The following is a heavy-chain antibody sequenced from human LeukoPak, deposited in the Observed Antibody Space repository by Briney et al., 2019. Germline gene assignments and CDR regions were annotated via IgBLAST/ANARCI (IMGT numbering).Heavy chain of an antibody. CDR3: ARDAAGSPPFYYFDY. Sequence: HPGGSLRLSCAASGFTFSSYAMHWVRQAPGKGLEWVAVIPYDGINKYYADSVKGRFTISRDNSKNTVYLQMNSLRAEDTAVYYCARDAAGSPPFYYFDYWGQGTLVTVSS. J-gene: IGHJ4*02. V-gene: IGHV3-30*04. CDR2: IPYDGINK. D-gene: IGHD6-19*01. CDR1: GFTFSSYA.